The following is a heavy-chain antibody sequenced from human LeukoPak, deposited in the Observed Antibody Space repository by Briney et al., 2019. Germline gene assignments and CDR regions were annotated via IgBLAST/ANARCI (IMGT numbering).Heavy chain of an antibody. J-gene: IGHJ4*02. D-gene: IGHD6-19*01. CDR3: ARVYSSGWSYFDY. CDR1: GFTFRSYS. CDR2: ISSSSSYI. Sequence: GGSLRLSCAASGFTFRSYSMNWVRQAPGKGLEWVSSISSSSSYIYYADSVKGRFTISRDNAKNSLYLQMNSLRAEGTAVYYCARVYSSGWSYFDYWGQGTLVTVSS. V-gene: IGHV3-21*04.